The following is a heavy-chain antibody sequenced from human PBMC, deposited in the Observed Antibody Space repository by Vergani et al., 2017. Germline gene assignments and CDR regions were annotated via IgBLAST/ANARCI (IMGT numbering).Heavy chain of an antibody. Sequence: EVQLVQSGAEVKKPGESLKISCQISGYSFTNYWIGWVRQMPGEGLEWMGIIHPADSDTRYSPSFQGQVTISVDKSISTAYLPRSSLTASDSAMYYCARLYGRDSSGSKYFDYWGQGTLVTVSS. CDR2: IHPADSDT. D-gene: IGHD3-22*01. J-gene: IGHJ4*02. V-gene: IGHV5-51*01. CDR3: ARLYGRDSSGSKYFDY. CDR1: GYSFTNYW.